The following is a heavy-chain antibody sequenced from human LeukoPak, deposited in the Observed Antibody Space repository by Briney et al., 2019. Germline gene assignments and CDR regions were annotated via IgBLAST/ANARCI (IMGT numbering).Heavy chain of an antibody. V-gene: IGHV4-39*07. J-gene: IGHJ5*02. Sequence: PSETLSLTCTVSGGSISSSSYYWGWIRQPPGKGLEWIGSIYYSGSTYYNPSFKSRVTISVDTSKNQFSLKLSSVTAADTAVYYCARVPLGFRGYSYGLNWFDPWGQGTLATVSS. D-gene: IGHD5-18*01. CDR2: IYYSGST. CDR3: ARVPLGFRGYSYGLNWFDP. CDR1: GGSISSSSYY.